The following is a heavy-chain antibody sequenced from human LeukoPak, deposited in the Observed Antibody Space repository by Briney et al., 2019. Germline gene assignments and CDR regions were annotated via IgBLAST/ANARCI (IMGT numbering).Heavy chain of an antibody. CDR3: ARELERRFVDAFDI. V-gene: IGHV3-33*01. Sequence: GGSLRLSCAASGFTFSSYGMHWVRQAPGKGLEWVAVIWYDGSNKYYADSVKGRFTISRDNSKSTLYLQMNSLRAEDTAVYYCARELERRFVDAFDIWGQGTMVTVSS. CDR1: GFTFSSYG. J-gene: IGHJ3*02. CDR2: IWYDGSNK. D-gene: IGHD1-1*01.